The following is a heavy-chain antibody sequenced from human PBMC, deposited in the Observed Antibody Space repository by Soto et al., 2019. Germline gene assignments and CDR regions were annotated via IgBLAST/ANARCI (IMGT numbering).Heavy chain of an antibody. Sequence: GGSLRLSCAASGFTFSSYAMSWVRQAPGKGLEWVSAISGSGGSTYYADSVKGRFTISRDNSKNTLYLQMNSLRAEDTAVYYCAKGSVSLRYFDWLPSYFDYWGQGTLVTVSS. V-gene: IGHV3-23*01. J-gene: IGHJ4*02. CDR1: GFTFSSYA. CDR2: ISGSGGST. D-gene: IGHD3-9*01. CDR3: AKGSVSLRYFDWLPSYFDY.